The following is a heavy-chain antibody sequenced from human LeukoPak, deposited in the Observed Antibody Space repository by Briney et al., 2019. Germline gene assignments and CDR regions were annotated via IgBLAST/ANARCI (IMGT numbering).Heavy chain of an antibody. J-gene: IGHJ4*02. Sequence: PGGSLRLSCAASGFTFSSYSMNWVRQAPGKGLEWVSGISAGGDSTDYADSVKGRFTISRDNFKNTLYLHMNSLRAEDTAVYYCAKREGAGISGSYYHFDHWGQGTLVTVSS. D-gene: IGHD3-10*01. CDR2: ISAGGDST. V-gene: IGHV3-23*01. CDR1: GFTFSSYS. CDR3: AKREGAGISGSYYHFDH.